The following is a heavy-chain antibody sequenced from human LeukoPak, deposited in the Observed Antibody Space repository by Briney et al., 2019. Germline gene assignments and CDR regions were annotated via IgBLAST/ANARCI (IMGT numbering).Heavy chain of an antibody. J-gene: IGHJ4*02. CDR2: IRYDGSNK. D-gene: IGHD3-3*01. CDR3: AKDNYDFSDY. V-gene: IGHV3-30*02. Sequence: AGGSLRLSCAASGFTFSSYGMHWVRQAPGKGLEWVAFIRYDGSNKYYADSVKGRFTISRDNSKDTLYLQMNSLRAEDTAVYYCAKDNYDFSDYWGQGTLVTVSS. CDR1: GFTFSSYG.